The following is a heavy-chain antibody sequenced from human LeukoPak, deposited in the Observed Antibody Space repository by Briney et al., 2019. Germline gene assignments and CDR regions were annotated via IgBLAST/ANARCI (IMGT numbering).Heavy chain of an antibody. Sequence: GGSLRLSCAASGFTFSSYGMHWVRQAPGKGLEWVAVISYDGSNKYYADSVKGQFTISRDNSKNTLYLQMNSLRAEDTALYYCAKVGSYTDYWGQGTLVTVSS. CDR2: ISYDGSNK. D-gene: IGHD2-2*02. CDR1: GFTFSSYG. J-gene: IGHJ4*02. CDR3: AKVGSYTDY. V-gene: IGHV3-30*18.